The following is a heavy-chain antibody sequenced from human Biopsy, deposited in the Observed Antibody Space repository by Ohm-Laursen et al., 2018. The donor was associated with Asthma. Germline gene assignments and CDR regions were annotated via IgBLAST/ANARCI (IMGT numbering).Heavy chain of an antibody. CDR3: ARDLYSSGLYDDFES. J-gene: IGHJ4*02. CDR2: INGKSNSI. D-gene: IGHD6-19*01. Sequence: GSLRLSRAASGFTFSDYYMSRIGQAPGRGLEWISYINGKSNSIEYADSVKGRFTISRDNAKNSLYLQMNSLRAEDTAVYYCARDLYSSGLYDDFESWGQGTLVTVSS. CDR1: GFTFSDYY. V-gene: IGHV3-11*01.